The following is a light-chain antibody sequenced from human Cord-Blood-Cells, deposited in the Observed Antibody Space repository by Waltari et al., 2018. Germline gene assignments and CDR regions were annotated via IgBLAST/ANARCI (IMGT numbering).Light chain of an antibody. J-gene: IGLJ2*01. Sequence: SYELTQPPSVSVSPGQTARITCSGDALPKQYAYWYQQKPGQAPVRVIYKERVRPSGIPERFSGSSSGTTVTFTISGVQAEDEADYRCQSADSSVTYVVFGGGTKLTVL. CDR2: KER. CDR3: QSADSSVTYVV. V-gene: IGLV3-25*02. CDR1: ALPKQY.